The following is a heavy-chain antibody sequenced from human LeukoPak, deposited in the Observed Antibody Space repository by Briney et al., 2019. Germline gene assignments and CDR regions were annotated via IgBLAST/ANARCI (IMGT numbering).Heavy chain of an antibody. CDR2: IKPDGSGK. D-gene: IGHD2-2*01. CDR3: AKWDCSSTSCQRSEYFHY. Sequence: GGSLRLSCVAPGLTLSNCWLSWVRQAPGKGMEWVATIKPDGSGKYYVNSVKGRLTITRENATKTLYLQMKSLRAEDTAVYYFAKWDCSSTSCQRSEYFHYWGQGTLVTVSS. J-gene: IGHJ4*02. CDR1: GLTLSNCW. V-gene: IGHV3-7*01.